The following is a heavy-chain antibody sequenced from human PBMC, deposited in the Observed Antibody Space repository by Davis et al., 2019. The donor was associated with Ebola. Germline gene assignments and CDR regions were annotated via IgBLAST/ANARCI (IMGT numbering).Heavy chain of an antibody. J-gene: IGHJ4*02. CDR3: ARDRPGSSSDFDY. Sequence: GESLKISCAASGFTVSSNYMSWVRQAPGKGLEWVSVIYSGGSTYYADSVKGRFTISRDNCKNTLYLQMNSLRAEDTAVYYCARDRPGSSSDFDYWGQGTLATVSS. CDR1: GFTVSSNY. V-gene: IGHV3-53*01. D-gene: IGHD6-6*01. CDR2: IYSGGST.